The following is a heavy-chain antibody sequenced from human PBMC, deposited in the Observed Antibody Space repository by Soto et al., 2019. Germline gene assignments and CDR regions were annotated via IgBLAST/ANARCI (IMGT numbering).Heavy chain of an antibody. D-gene: IGHD6-13*01. V-gene: IGHV1-8*01. Sequence: QVQLVQSGAEVKKSGASVKVSCKASGYTFTCYDINWVRQATGQGLEWMGWMNPNSGNTGYAQKFQGRVTMTRNTSISTAYMELSSLRYEDTAVYYCARERSAASTGWFDPWGQGTLVTVSS. CDR1: GYTFTCYD. J-gene: IGHJ5*02. CDR2: MNPNSGNT. CDR3: ARERSAASTGWFDP.